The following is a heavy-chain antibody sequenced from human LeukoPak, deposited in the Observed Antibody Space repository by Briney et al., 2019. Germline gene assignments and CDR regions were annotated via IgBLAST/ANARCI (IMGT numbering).Heavy chain of an antibody. CDR1: GGSINNFY. CDR3: ARDWGNSWYENWFDP. Sequence: SETLSLTCAVSGGSINNFYWSWIRQPPGKGLEWIGYIYYSGGTNYNPSLKSRVTISVDTSKNQFSLKLTPVTAADTAVYYCARDWGNSWYENWFDPWGQGTLVTVSS. CDR2: IYYSGGT. D-gene: IGHD6-13*01. J-gene: IGHJ5*02. V-gene: IGHV4-59*01.